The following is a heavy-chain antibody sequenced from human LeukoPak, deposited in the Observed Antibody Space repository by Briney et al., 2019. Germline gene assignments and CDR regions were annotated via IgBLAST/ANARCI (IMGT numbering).Heavy chain of an antibody. CDR1: GFTLSSYT. CDR3: AKSGQIAVAYIYYYYMDV. Sequence: GGSLRLSCAASGFTLSSYTMNWVRQAPGKGLEWVSSISSISSYIYYANSGKGPCTIPRDNAKNSLYLQMNSLRAEDTAVYYCAKSGQIAVAYIYYYYMDVWGKGTTVTVSS. V-gene: IGHV3-21*04. J-gene: IGHJ6*03. CDR2: ISSISSYI. D-gene: IGHD6-19*01.